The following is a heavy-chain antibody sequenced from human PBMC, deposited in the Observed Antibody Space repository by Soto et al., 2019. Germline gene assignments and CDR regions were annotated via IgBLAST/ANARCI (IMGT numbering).Heavy chain of an antibody. CDR3: ARMRAAGTFDY. CDR1: GDSISSHY. CDR2: FGST. D-gene: IGHD6-13*01. J-gene: IGHJ4*02. Sequence: SETLSLTCTVSGDSISSHYWSWIRQPPGKGLEWIGFGSTKYNPSLKSRVTMSVDTSKNQFSLKLTSMTAADTAMYYCARMRAAGTFDYWGQGTLVTVSS. V-gene: IGHV4-59*11.